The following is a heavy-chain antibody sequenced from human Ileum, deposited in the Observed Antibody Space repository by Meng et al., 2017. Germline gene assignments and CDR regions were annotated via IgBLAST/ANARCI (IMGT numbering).Heavy chain of an antibody. V-gene: IGHV3-11*01. CDR1: GFNIGDYV. D-gene: IGHD4-17*01. CDR3: AREHGEPH. Sequence: QVQLGEAGGGVVKRGGSLRLSCAASGFNIGDYVMNWIRQPPGKGLEWVSYFSGSGGAIYADSVKGRFTVSRDNAKNTLYLQMNSLRVEDTAVYYCAREHGEPHWGSGTLVTVSS. CDR2: FSGSGGAI. J-gene: IGHJ4*02.